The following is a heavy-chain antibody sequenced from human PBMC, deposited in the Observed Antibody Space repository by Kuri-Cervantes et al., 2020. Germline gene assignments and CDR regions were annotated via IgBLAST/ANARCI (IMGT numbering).Heavy chain of an antibody. J-gene: IGHJ5*02. D-gene: IGHD2-21*02. V-gene: IGHV1-18*01. CDR1: GYTFTSYG. CDR3: ARDDCGGDCYNWFDP. Sequence: ASVKVSCRASGYTFTSYGISWVRQAPGQGLEWMGWISAYNGDTNYAQKLQGRVTMTTDTSTSTAYMELSSLRSEDTAVYYCARDDCGGDCYNWFDPWGQGTLVTVSS. CDR2: ISAYNGDT.